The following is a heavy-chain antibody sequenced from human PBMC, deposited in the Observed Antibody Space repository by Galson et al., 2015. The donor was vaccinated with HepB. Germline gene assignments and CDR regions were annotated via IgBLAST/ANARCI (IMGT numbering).Heavy chain of an antibody. V-gene: IGHV3-23*01. J-gene: IGHJ4*02. D-gene: IGHD1-7*01. Sequence: SLRLSCAGSGFIFSGHGMTWVRQAPGKGLEWVSTISDNARGTDYADTVKGRFTISRDNSRNTLYLQMNRIRVEDAAIYYCARRFLKSGTHDYWGQGTLVTVSS. CDR1: GFIFSGHG. CDR3: ARRFLKSGTHDY. CDR2: ISDNARGT.